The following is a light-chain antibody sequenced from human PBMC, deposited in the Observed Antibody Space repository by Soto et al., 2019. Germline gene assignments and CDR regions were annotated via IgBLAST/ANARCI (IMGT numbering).Light chain of an antibody. V-gene: IGKV3-20*01. CDR3: QQYGRPPRAT. CDR1: QSVSSN. J-gene: IGKJ5*01. Sequence: EIVMTQSPDTLSVSPGERATLSCRASQSVSSNLAWYQQKPGQAPRLLIYDAYSRATGIPDRFSGGGSGTDFTLSISKVEPEDFAVYYCQQYGRPPRATFGQGTRLEIK. CDR2: DAY.